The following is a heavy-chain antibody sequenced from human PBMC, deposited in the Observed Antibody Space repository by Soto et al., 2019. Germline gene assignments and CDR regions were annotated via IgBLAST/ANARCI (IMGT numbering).Heavy chain of an antibody. CDR3: ARSQGSSTSLEIYYYYYYGMDV. D-gene: IGHD2-2*01. J-gene: IGHJ6*02. CDR1: GGTFSSYT. Sequence: ASVKVSCKASGGTFSSYTISWVRQAPGQGLEWMGRIIPIPGIANYAQKFQGRVTITADKSTSTAYMELSSLRSEDTAVYYCARSQGSSTSLEIYYYYYYGMDVWGQGTTVTVSS. V-gene: IGHV1-69*02. CDR2: IIPIPGIA.